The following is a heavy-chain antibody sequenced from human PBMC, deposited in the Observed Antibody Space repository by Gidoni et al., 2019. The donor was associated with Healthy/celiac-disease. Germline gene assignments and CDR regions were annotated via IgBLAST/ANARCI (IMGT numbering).Heavy chain of an antibody. Sequence: EVQLVESGGGLVQPGGSLRLSCAASELTFSRYWMSCVRQAPGKGLEWVANIKQYGSEKYYVDSVKGRFTISRDNAKNSLYLQMNSLRAEDTAVYYCARDKIAAAGFFDYWGQGTLVTVSS. CDR1: ELTFSRYW. V-gene: IGHV3-7*01. CDR3: ARDKIAAAGFFDY. J-gene: IGHJ4*02. CDR2: IKQYGSEK. D-gene: IGHD6-13*01.